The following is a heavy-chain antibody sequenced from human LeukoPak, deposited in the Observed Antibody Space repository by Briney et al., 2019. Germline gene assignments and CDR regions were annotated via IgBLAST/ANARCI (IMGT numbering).Heavy chain of an antibody. CDR2: IYYSGST. CDR3: ARDRRVGYGSGSYQPFDI. Sequence: PSETLSLTCTVSGGSISSYYWSWIRQPPGKGLEWIGYIYYSGSTNYNPSLKSRVTISVDTSKNQFSLKLSSVTAADTAVYYCARDRRVGYGSGSYQPFDIWGQGTMVTVSS. D-gene: IGHD3-10*01. CDR1: GGSISSYY. J-gene: IGHJ3*02. V-gene: IGHV4-59*01.